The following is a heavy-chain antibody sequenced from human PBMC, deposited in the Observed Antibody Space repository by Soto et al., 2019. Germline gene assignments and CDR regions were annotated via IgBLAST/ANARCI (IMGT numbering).Heavy chain of an antibody. V-gene: IGHV4-30-2*01. D-gene: IGHD3-22*01. CDR1: GGSISSGGYS. J-gene: IGHJ3*02. CDR2: IYHSGST. Sequence: QLQLQESGSGLVKPSQTLSLTCAVSGGSISSGGYSWSWIRQPPGKGLEWIGYIYHSGSTYYNPSLKSRITISVDRSKNQFSLKLSSVTAADTAVYYCAREGPYYDSSGYYPGYAFDIWGQGTMVTVSS. CDR3: AREGPYYDSSGYYPGYAFDI.